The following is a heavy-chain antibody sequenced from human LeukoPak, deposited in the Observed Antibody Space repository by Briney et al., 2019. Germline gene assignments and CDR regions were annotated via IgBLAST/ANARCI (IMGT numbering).Heavy chain of an antibody. CDR3: ARDSFLSYSSSLMGTYYYYYMDV. V-gene: IGHV1-2*02. CDR2: INPNSGGT. Sequence: ASVKVSCKASGYTFTSYDIIWLRQATGQGLEWMGWINPNSGGTNYAQKFQGRVTMTRDTSISTAYMELSRLRSDDTAVYYCARDSFLSYSSSLMGTYYYYYMDVWGKGTTVTISS. D-gene: IGHD6-13*01. J-gene: IGHJ6*03. CDR1: GYTFTSYD.